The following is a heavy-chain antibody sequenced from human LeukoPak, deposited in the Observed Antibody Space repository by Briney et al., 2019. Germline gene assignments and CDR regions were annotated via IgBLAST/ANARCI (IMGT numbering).Heavy chain of an antibody. CDR3: ARDYSGSSLDAFDI. J-gene: IGHJ3*02. CDR2: IYHSGST. V-gene: IGHV4-4*02. D-gene: IGHD1-26*01. CDR1: GGSISSSNW. Sequence: PSETLSLTCAVSGGSISSSNWWSWVRQPPGKGLEWIGEIYHSGSTYYNPSLKSRVTISVDTSKNQFSLKLSSVTAADTAVYYCARDYSGSSLDAFDIWGQGTMVTVSS.